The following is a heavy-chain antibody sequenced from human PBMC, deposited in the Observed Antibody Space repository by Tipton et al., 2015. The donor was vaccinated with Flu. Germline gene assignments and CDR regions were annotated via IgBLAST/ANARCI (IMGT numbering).Heavy chain of an antibody. CDR3: AKTYFDSSDSPDRFDP. Sequence: LRLSCNVSGGSINRYYWSWIRQSVGKGPEWIGRTHTNGNTNYNSSFGSRLTMSVDTSRNQFSLKLSSVTAADTAVYYCAKTYFDSSDSPDRFDPWGQGTLVTVSS. J-gene: IGHJ5*02. CDR1: GGSINRYY. CDR2: THTNGNT. D-gene: IGHD3-22*01. V-gene: IGHV4-4*07.